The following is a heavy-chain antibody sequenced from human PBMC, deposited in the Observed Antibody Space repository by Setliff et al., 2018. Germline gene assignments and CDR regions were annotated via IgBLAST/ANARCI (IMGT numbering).Heavy chain of an antibody. CDR3: ARDVYDFRTGLAAP. CDR1: GFTFSSLW. CDR2: INQGGGAQ. V-gene: IGHV3-7*01. Sequence: GESLKISCTASGFTFSSLWMSWVRQAPGKGLEWVANINQGGGAQFYVDSVQGRFTISRDNAKNSLYLQMNSLRAEDTAVYYCARDVYDFRTGLAAPWGQGTLVTVSS. J-gene: IGHJ5*02. D-gene: IGHD3-3*01.